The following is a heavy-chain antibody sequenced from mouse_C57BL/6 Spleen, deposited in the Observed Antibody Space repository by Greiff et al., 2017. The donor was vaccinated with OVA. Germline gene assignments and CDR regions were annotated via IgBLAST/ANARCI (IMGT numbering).Heavy chain of an antibody. CDR3: ARTPSNHFDY. CDR1: GYTFTSYW. V-gene: IGHV1-64*01. J-gene: IGHJ2*01. Sequence: QVQLQQPGAELVKPGASVKLSCKASGYTFTSYWMHWVKQRPGQGLEWIGMIHPNSGSTNYNEKFKSKATLTVDKSSSTAYMQLSSLTSDDSAVYYCARTPSNHFDYWGQGTTLTVSS. CDR2: IHPNSGST. D-gene: IGHD4-1*01.